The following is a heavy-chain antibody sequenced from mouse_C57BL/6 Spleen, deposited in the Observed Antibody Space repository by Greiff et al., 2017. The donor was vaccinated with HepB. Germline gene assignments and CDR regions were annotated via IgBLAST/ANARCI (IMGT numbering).Heavy chain of an antibody. J-gene: IGHJ2*01. V-gene: IGHV1-50*01. CDR1: GYTFTSYW. CDR2: IDPSDSHT. CDR3: ARSGVYYFDY. Sequence: QVQLQQPGAELVKPGASVKLSCKASGYTFTSYWMQWVKQRPGQGLEWIGEIDPSDSHTNYNQKFKGKATLTVDTSSSTAYMQLSSLTSEDSAVYYCARSGVYYFDYWGQGTTLTVSS. D-gene: IGHD3-1*01.